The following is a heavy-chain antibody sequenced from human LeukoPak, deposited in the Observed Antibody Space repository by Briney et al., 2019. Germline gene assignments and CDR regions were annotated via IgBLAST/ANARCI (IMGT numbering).Heavy chain of an antibody. Sequence: LRASVKVSCKASGGTFSSYAISWVRQAPGQGLEWMGGIIPIFGTANYAQKFQGRVTITADKSTSTAYMELSSLRSEDTAVYYCARAPALRYFDWLFPPGKMHYFDYWGQGTLVTVSS. CDR2: IIPIFGTA. D-gene: IGHD3-9*01. CDR3: ARAPALRYFDWLFPPGKMHYFDY. CDR1: GGTFSSYA. V-gene: IGHV1-69*06. J-gene: IGHJ4*02.